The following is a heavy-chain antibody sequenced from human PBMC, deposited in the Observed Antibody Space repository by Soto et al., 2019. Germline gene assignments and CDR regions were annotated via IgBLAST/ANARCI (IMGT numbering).Heavy chain of an antibody. V-gene: IGHV4-61*01. J-gene: IGHJ3*02. Sequence: SETLSLTCAVYGGFVSSGSYYWSWIRQPPGKGLEWIGEMSHSGGTHFNPSLKSRVTISVDTSKNQFSLKMRSVTAADTALYYCARVERGTATTVVDAFDIWGPGTMVTVSS. CDR3: ARVERGTATTVVDAFDI. CDR2: MSHSGGT. D-gene: IGHD1-1*01. CDR1: GGFVSSGSYY.